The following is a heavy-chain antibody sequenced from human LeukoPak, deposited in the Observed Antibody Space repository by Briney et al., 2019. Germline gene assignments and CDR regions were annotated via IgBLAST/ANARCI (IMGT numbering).Heavy chain of an antibody. D-gene: IGHD6-6*01. CDR3: ASSYSSSSEDY. V-gene: IGHV3-11*04. CDR2: ISSSGSTI. CDR1: GFTFSDYY. Sequence: GGSLRLSCAASGFTFSDYYMSWIRQAPGKGLEWVSYISSSGSTIYYADSVKGRFTISRDNAKNSLYLQMNSLRAEDTAVYYCASSYSSSSEDYWGQGTLVTVSS. J-gene: IGHJ4*02.